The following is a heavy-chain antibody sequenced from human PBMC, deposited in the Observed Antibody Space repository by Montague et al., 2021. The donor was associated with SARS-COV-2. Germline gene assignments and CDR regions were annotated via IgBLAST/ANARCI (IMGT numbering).Heavy chain of an antibody. D-gene: IGHD6-25*01. V-gene: IGHV4-39*01. J-gene: IGHJ4*02. CDR1: GGTISRGIFH. Sequence: SETLSLTCTVAGGTISRGIFHRGRSRQPPWKGPAWLGNIHSSCFTYHMSRVTISVDTSKNQFSLNVTSVTASDTRVYYCARRLGGSGWLDYWGQGTLVTVSS. CDR2: IHSSCFT. CDR3: ARRLGGSGWLDY.